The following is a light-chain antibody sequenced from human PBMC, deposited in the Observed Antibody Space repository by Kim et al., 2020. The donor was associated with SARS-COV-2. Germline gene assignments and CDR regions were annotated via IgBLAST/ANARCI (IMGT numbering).Light chain of an antibody. CDR1: KLGDKY. CDR3: QAWDSNTALV. V-gene: IGLV3-1*01. CDR2: QDS. J-gene: IGLJ1*01. Sequence: SYELTQPPSVSVSPGQTASITCSGDKLGDKYACWYQQKPGQSPVLVIYQDSKRPSGIPERFSGSNSGNTATLTISGAQAMDEADYYCQAWDSNTALVFGT.